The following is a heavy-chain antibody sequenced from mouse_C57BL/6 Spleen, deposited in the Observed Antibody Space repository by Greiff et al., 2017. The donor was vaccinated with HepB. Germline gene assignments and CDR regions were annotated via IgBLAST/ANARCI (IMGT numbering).Heavy chain of an antibody. CDR2: IYPGDGDT. CDR1: GYAFSSSW. Sequence: VQLQQSGPELVKPGASVKISCKASGYAFSSSWMNWVKQRPGKGLEWIGRIYPGDGDTNYNGKFKGKATLTADKSSSTAYMQLSSLTSEDSAVYFCARGKLGPLDYWGQGTTLTVSS. J-gene: IGHJ2*01. CDR3: ARGKLGPLDY. D-gene: IGHD4-1*01. V-gene: IGHV1-82*01.